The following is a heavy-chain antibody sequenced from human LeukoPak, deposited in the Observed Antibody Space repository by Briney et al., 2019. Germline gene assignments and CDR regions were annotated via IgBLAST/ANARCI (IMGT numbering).Heavy chain of an antibody. CDR2: IYSGGST. V-gene: IGHV3-53*01. CDR1: GFIISSNY. D-gene: IGHD6-13*01. Sequence: GGSLRLSCAASGFIISSNYMSWVRQAPGKGLEWVSVIYSGGSTYYADSVKGRFTISRDNSKNRLSLQMNSLRAEDTAVYYCERGGSSSWYAFDIWGQGTMVTVSS. J-gene: IGHJ3*02. CDR3: ERGGSSSWYAFDI.